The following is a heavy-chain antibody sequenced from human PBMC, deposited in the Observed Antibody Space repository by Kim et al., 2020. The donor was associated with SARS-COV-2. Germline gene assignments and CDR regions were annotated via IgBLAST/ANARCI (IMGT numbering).Heavy chain of an antibody. Sequence: GGSLRLSCAASGFTFSSYAMSWVRQAPGKGLEWVSAINGRGGNTYYTDSVKGRFTISRDNFKNTLFLQMNSLRAEDTAAYYCARSIGYNYGYYFDFWGQGTLVTVSS. D-gene: IGHD5-18*01. CDR2: INGRGGNT. CDR1: GFTFSSYA. V-gene: IGHV3-23*01. CDR3: ARSIGYNYGYYFDF. J-gene: IGHJ4*02.